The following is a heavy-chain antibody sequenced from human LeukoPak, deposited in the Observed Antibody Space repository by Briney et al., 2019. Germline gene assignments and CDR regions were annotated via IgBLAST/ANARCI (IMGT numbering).Heavy chain of an antibody. CDR1: GFAFDEHG. J-gene: IGHJ4*02. V-gene: IGHV3-20*04. CDR3: ARAPITSPFYFDY. CDR2: INWSGGST. Sequence: QSGGSLRLSCTASGFAFDEHGMSWVRQVPGKGPEWVSGINWSGGSTGYADPLRGRFTISRDNAKNSLYLQMDSLRAEDTALYYCARAPITSPFYFDYWGQGTLVTVSS. D-gene: IGHD2-2*01.